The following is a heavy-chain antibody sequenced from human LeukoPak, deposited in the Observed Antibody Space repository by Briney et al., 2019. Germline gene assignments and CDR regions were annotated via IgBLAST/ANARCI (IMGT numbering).Heavy chain of an antibody. CDR2: IRGSGGGT. Sequence: GGSLRLSCAASGFTFNSYAMSWVRQAPGKGLEWVSAIRGSGGGTYYADSVKGRFTISRDNSKNTLYLQMNSLRAEDTAVYYCAKRIGDSAMAKSMDVWGQGTTVTVFS. D-gene: IGHD5-18*01. V-gene: IGHV3-23*01. CDR1: GFTFNSYA. J-gene: IGHJ6*02. CDR3: AKRIGDSAMAKSMDV.